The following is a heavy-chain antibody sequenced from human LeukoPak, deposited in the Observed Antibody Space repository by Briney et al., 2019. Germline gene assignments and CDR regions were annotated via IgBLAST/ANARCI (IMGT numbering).Heavy chain of an antibody. Sequence: PSETLSLTCTVSGASISSSSYYWGWIRQPPGKGLEWIGSIYYSGSTYYNPSLKSRVTISVDTSKNQFSLKLSSVTAADTAVYYCARHYYSSGSFDYWGQGTLVTVSS. V-gene: IGHV4-39*01. CDR3: ARHYYSSGSFDY. J-gene: IGHJ4*02. D-gene: IGHD3-10*01. CDR2: IYYSGST. CDR1: GASISSSSYY.